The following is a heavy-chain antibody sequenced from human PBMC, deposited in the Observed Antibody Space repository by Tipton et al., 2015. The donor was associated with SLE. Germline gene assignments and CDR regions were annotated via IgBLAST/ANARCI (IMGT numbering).Heavy chain of an antibody. J-gene: IGHJ4*02. D-gene: IGHD1-7*01. CDR3: AGSSWNYGFFDY. Sequence: SLRLSCAASGFSVSSNHMSWVRQAPGRGLEWVSLLSVAGDTYNADSVKGRFTISRDNSKNTFYLHMNSLRVEDTAVYYCAGSSWNYGFFDYWGQGTLVTVSS. V-gene: IGHV3-53*01. CDR1: GFSVSSNH. CDR2: LSVAGDT.